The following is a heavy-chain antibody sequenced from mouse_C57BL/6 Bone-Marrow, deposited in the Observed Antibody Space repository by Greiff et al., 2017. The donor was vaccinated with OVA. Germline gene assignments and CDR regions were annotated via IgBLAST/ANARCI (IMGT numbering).Heavy chain of an antibody. CDR3: ARCGSSYGAWFAY. CDR1: GYTFTDYN. J-gene: IGHJ3*01. V-gene: IGHV1-22*01. Sequence: EVQLVESGPELVKPGASVKMSCKASGYTFTDYNMHWVKQSHGKSLEWIGYINPNNGGTSYNQKFKGKATLTVNKSSSTAYMELRSLTSEESAVEYCARCGSSYGAWFAYWGQGTLVTVSA. CDR2: INPNNGGT. D-gene: IGHD1-1*01.